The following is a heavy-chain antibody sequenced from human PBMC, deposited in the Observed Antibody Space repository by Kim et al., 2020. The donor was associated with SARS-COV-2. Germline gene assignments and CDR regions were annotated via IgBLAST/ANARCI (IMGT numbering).Heavy chain of an antibody. J-gene: IGHJ4*02. Sequence: TANYAQKFQGRVTITADESTSTAYMELSSLRSEDTAVYYCLVVPAAKIDYWGQGTLVTVSS. D-gene: IGHD2-2*01. V-gene: IGHV1-69*01. CDR3: LVVPAAKIDY. CDR2: TA.